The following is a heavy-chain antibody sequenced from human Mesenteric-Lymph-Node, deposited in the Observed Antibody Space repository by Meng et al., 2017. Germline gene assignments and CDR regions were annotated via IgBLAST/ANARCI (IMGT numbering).Heavy chain of an antibody. CDR2: ISNAGSDT. D-gene: IGHD1-26*01. Sequence: EVPQVESGGGLVQPGGSLRLSFAASGFTLTRYSMNWVRQAPGKGLEWVASISNAGSDTYYAYSVKGRFTISRDNAKNLVFLQLNSLGANDAAVYYCARLVGAPAGSDYWGQGILVTVSS. CDR3: ARLVGAPAGSDY. V-gene: IGHV3-21*06. J-gene: IGHJ4*02. CDR1: GFTLTRYS.